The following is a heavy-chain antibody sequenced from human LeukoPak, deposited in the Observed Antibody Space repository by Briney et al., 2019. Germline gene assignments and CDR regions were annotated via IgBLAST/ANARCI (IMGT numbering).Heavy chain of an antibody. J-gene: IGHJ6*02. D-gene: IGHD3-3*01. CDR3: ARGRSYDFWSSPIPPYGMDV. CDR1: GYTFTSYD. V-gene: IGHV1-8*01. CDR2: MNPNSGNT. Sequence: ASVKVSCKASGYTFTSYDINWVRQATGQGLEWMGWMNPNSGNTGYAQKFQGRVTMTRNTSISTAYMELSSLRSEDTAVYYCARGRSYDFWSSPIPPYGMDVWGQGTTVTVSS.